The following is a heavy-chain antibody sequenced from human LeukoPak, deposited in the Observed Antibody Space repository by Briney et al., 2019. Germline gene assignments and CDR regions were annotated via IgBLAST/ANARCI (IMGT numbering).Heavy chain of an antibody. D-gene: IGHD5-12*01. CDR1: GFTFSNAW. CDR2: VKSKTDGGAT. J-gene: IGHJ4*02. Sequence: GGSLRLSCAASGFTFSNAWMSWVRQAPGKGLEWVGRVKSKTDGGATDYAAPVKGRFTISRDDSKNTLYLQMNSLKTEDTAVYCCTTGGGGYDSFDYWGQGTLVTVSS. V-gene: IGHV3-15*01. CDR3: TTGGGGYDSFDY.